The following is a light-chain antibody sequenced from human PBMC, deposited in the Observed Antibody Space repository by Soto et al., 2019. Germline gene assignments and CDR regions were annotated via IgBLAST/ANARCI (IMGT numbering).Light chain of an antibody. J-gene: IGLJ1*01. CDR1: SSDIGGYDY. Sequence: QSALTQPASVSGSPGQSITISCTGTSSDIGGYDYVSWYQQHPGKAHKLMIYEVSNRPSGVSNRFSGSKSGNTASLTISGLQAEDEADYYCTSYTSSSTNYVFGTGTKLTVL. CDR3: TSYTSSSTNYV. CDR2: EVS. V-gene: IGLV2-14*01.